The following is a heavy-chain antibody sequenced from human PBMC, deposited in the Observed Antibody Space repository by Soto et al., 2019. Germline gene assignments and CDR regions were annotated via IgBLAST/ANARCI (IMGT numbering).Heavy chain of an antibody. CDR1: GFTFSSYW. J-gene: IGHJ6*02. CDR2: IKQDGSEK. V-gene: IGHV3-7*03. CDR3: ARDLDCSSTSCYYYYYYGMDV. D-gene: IGHD2-2*01. Sequence: EVQLVESGGGLVQPGGSLRLCCAASGFTFSSYWMSWVRQAPGKGLEWVANIKQDGSEKYYVDSVKGRFTISRDNAENSLYLQMNSLRAEDTAVYYCARDLDCSSTSCYYYYYYGMDVWGQGTTVTVSS.